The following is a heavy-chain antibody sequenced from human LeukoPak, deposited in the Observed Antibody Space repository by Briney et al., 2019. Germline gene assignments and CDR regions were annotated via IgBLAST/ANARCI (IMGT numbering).Heavy chain of an antibody. J-gene: IGHJ4*02. D-gene: IGHD3-22*01. CDR2: IIPILGIA. CDR1: GGTFSSYT. CDR3: ARTPSRLYDSSGYYYYFDY. V-gene: IGHV1-69*02. Sequence: ASVKVSCKASGGTFSSYTISWVRQAPGQGLEWMGRIIPILGIANYAQKFQGRVTITADKSTSTAYMELSSLRSEDTAVYYCARTPSRLYDSSGYYYYFDYWGQGTLVTVSS.